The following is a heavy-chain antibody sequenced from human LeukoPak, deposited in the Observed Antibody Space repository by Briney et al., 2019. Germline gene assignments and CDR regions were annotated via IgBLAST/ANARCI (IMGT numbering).Heavy chain of an antibody. D-gene: IGHD5-12*01. CDR1: GFTFSGYA. Sequence: GRSLRLSCAASGFTFSGYAMHWVRQAPGKGLEWVTLTSYDGRGKYYADSVKGRFTISRDNSENMLYLQMNSLRPEDTAVYYCARERSGYDHQYWGQGTLVTVSS. J-gene: IGHJ4*02. CDR3: ARERSGYDHQY. V-gene: IGHV3-30*04. CDR2: TSYDGRGK.